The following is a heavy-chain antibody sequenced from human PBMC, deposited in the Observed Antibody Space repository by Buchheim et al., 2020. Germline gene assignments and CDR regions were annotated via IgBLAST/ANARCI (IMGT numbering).Heavy chain of an antibody. V-gene: IGHV1-3*01. J-gene: IGHJ4*02. CDR3: ARDHSSGWQTLDYFDY. CDR2: IKAGNGNT. CDR1: GYTFSSHA. D-gene: IGHD6-19*01. Sequence: QVQLVQSGAEVKKPGASVKVSCKASGYTFSSHAMHWLRQAPGQRLEWMGWIKAGNGNTKYSQKLQGRVTIMRDTSESTDYMELSSLTSEDTAVYYCARDHSSGWQTLDYFDYWGQGTL.